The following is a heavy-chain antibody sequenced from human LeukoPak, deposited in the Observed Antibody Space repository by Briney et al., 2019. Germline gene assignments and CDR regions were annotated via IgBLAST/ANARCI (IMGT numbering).Heavy chain of an antibody. Sequence: SETLSLTCAVSGGSISSGGYSWSWIRQPPGKGLEWIGYIYHSGSTYYNPSLKSRVTISVYRSKNQFSLKLSSVTAADTAVYYCAREGGGYFDYWGQGTLVTVSS. J-gene: IGHJ4*02. D-gene: IGHD3-16*01. CDR1: GGSISSGGYS. V-gene: IGHV4-30-2*01. CDR2: IYHSGST. CDR3: AREGGGYFDY.